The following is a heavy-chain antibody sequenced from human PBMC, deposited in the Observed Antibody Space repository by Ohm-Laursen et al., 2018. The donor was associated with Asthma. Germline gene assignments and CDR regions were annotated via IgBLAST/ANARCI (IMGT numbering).Heavy chain of an antibody. CDR1: GASISSGGYS. V-gene: IGHV4-30-2*01. J-gene: IGHJ2*01. D-gene: IGHD4-11*01. CDR2: IYHSGTT. Sequence: TLSLTCAVSGASISSGGYSWSWIRQPPGKGLEWIGYIYHSGTTYYNPSLKSRVTISVDRSKNQFSLKPSSVTAADTAVYYCARVTTDNWYFDLWGRGTLVTVSS. CDR3: ARVTTDNWYFDL.